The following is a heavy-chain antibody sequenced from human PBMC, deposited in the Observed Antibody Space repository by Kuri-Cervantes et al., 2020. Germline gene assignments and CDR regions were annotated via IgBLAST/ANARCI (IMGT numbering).Heavy chain of an antibody. CDR2: ISSSSSYI. V-gene: IGHV3-21*04. CDR3: AKSWWRPAIGGHFDY. J-gene: IGHJ4*02. Sequence: GGSLRLSCAASGFTFSTYSMNWVRQAPGKGLEWVSSISSSSSYIYYADSVKGRFTISRDNAKNSLYLRMNSLRAEDTAVYYCAKSWWRPAIGGHFDYWGQGTLVTVSS. CDR1: GFTFSTYS. D-gene: IGHD2-2*01.